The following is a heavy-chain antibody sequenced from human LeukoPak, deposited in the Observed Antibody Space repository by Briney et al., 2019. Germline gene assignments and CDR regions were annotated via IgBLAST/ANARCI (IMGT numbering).Heavy chain of an antibody. CDR2: IYYSGST. CDR3: ARVYSDPSFDY. V-gene: IGHV4-59*01. D-gene: IGHD4-11*01. CDR1: GGSISSYY. Sequence: SETLSLTCTVSGGSISSYYWSWIRQPPGKGLEWIGYIYYSGSTYYNPSLKSRVTISVDTSKNQFSLRLSSVTAADTAVYYCARVYSDPSFDYWGQGTLVTVSS. J-gene: IGHJ4*02.